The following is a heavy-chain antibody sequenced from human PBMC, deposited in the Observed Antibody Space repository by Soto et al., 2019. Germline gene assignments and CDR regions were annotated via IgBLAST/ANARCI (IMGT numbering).Heavy chain of an antibody. CDR3: ARDPRPLWYFDY. V-gene: IGHV1-2*06. D-gene: IGHD6-6*01. CDR2: INPNSGET. J-gene: IGHJ4*02. Sequence: QVQLVQSGADVKRPGASVKVSCKASGYIFIDYYIHWLRQAPGQGREWVGRINPNSGETRYAETFLGRVTMTRDTSNNTHYMELSRLRSDDTAVYYWARDPRPLWYFDYWGQGTRVTVSS. CDR1: GYIFIDYY.